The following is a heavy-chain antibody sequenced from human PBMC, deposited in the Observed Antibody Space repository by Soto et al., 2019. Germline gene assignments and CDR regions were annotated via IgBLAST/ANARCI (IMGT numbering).Heavy chain of an antibody. Sequence: SETLSLTCAVSGGSFTSNNWWTWVRQPPGQGLEWIGEIYRTGSTNYNPSLKSQVTISLDKSENQFSLKVTSLTAADTAVYYCASRDPGTSVDYWGQGTWGTVS. CDR1: GGSFTSNNW. CDR2: IYRTGST. J-gene: IGHJ4*02. CDR3: ASRDPGTSVDY. D-gene: IGHD1-7*01. V-gene: IGHV4-4*02.